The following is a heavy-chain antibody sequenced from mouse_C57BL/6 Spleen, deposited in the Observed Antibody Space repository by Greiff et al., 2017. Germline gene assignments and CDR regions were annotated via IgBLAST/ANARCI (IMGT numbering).Heavy chain of an antibody. J-gene: IGHJ3*01. CDR3: ARRALSTMVTTSFAY. D-gene: IGHD2-2*01. CDR2: ISSGGSYT. Sequence: DVMLVESGGDLVKPGGSLKLSCAASGFTCSSYGMSWVRQTPDKRLEWVATISSGGSYTYYPDSVKGRFTISRDNAKNTLYLQMSSLKSEDTAMYYCARRALSTMVTTSFAYWGQGTLVTVSA. CDR1: GFTCSSYG. V-gene: IGHV5-6*02.